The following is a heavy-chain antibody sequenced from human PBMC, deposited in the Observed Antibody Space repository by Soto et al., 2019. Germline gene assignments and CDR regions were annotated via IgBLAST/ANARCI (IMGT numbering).Heavy chain of an antibody. J-gene: IGHJ4*02. CDR1: GFTFSSYA. CDR2: ITFRGDYT. Sequence: EVQLLESGGGLVQPGGSLRLSCAASGFTFSSYAMSWVRQAPGKGLEWLAGITFRGDYTYYADSVKARFTISRDNSRNRLDLQMNSLKVEDTALYYCAKLGTMGVFDNWGQGTLLTVSS. V-gene: IGHV3-23*01. D-gene: IGHD1-26*01. CDR3: AKLGTMGVFDN.